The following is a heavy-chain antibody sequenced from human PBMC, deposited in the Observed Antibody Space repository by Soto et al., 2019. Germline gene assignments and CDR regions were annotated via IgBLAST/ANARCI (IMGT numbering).Heavy chain of an antibody. CDR1: GGTFSSYA. Sequence: AASVKVSCKASGGTFSSYAISWVRQAPGQGLEWMGGIIPIFGTANYAQKFQGRVTITADESTSTAYMELSSLRSEDTAVYYCARVHCSSTSCYKRDYYYGMDVWGQGTTVTV. V-gene: IGHV1-69*13. J-gene: IGHJ6*02. CDR3: ARVHCSSTSCYKRDYYYGMDV. CDR2: IIPIFGTA. D-gene: IGHD2-2*02.